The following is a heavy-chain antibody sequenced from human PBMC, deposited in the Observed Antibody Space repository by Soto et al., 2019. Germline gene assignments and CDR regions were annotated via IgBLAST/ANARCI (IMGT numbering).Heavy chain of an antibody. D-gene: IGHD3-9*01. V-gene: IGHV1-18*04. CDR3: ARDGIRYFDWLLNPCWDY. CDR2: ISAYNGNT. Sequence: ASVKVSCKASGYTFTSYGISWVRQAPGQGLEWMGWISAYNGNTNYAQKLQGRVTMTTDTSTSTAYMELRSLRSDDTAVYYCARDGIRYFDWLLNPCWDYWGQGTLVTVSS. CDR1: GYTFTSYG. J-gene: IGHJ4*02.